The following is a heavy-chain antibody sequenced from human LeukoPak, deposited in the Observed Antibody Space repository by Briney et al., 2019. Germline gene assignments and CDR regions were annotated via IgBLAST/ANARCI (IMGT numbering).Heavy chain of an antibody. CDR2: IRPSGDNT. J-gene: IGHJ6*03. CDR3: ARDATTEPGTVYMDV. CDR1: GFTFSSYD. Sequence: PGGSLRLSCAASGFTFSSYDMTWVRQAPGRGLEWVSSIRPSGDNTYYGDSVKGRFTISRDNSKNSLYLQMNSLRAEDTALYFCARDATTEPGTVYMDVWGKGTTVTISS. V-gene: IGHV3-23*01. D-gene: IGHD6-13*01.